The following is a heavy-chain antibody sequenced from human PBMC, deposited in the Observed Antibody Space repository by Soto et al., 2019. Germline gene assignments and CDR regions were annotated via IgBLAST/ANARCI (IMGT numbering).Heavy chain of an antibody. J-gene: IGHJ5*02. CDR2: ISYDGSNK. V-gene: IGHV3-30-3*01. D-gene: IGHD3-22*01. Sequence: QLGGSLRLSCAASGFTFSSYAMHWVRQAPGKGLEWVAVISYDGSNKYYADSVKGRFTISRDNSKNTLYLQMNSLRAEDTAVYYCARESYYDSSGYSPWGQGTLVTVSS. CDR3: ARESYYDSSGYSP. CDR1: GFTFSSYA.